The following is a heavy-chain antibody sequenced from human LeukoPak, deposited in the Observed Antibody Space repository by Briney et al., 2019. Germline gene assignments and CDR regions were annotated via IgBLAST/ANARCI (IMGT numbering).Heavy chain of an antibody. Sequence: SLRLSCAASGFTFDDYAMHWVRQAPGKGLEWVSGISWNSGSIGYADSVKGRFTISRDNAKNSLYLQMNSLRAEDTALYYCAKDSGSYGGAFDIWGQGTIVTVSS. CDR2: ISWNSGSI. CDR1: GFTFDDYA. CDR3: AKDSGSYGGAFDI. J-gene: IGHJ3*02. D-gene: IGHD1-26*01. V-gene: IGHV3-9*01.